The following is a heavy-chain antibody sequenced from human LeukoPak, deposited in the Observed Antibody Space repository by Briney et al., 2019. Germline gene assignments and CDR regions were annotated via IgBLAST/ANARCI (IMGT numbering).Heavy chain of an antibody. V-gene: IGHV3-23*01. CDR1: RFTFSSYG. CDR2: ISASGGST. D-gene: IGHD3-22*01. Sequence: GGSLRLSCAASRFTFSSYGMSWVRQAPGKGLEWVSCISASGGSTYYADSVKGRVTISRDNSKNTLYLQMNSLRAEDTAVYYCEKDRLPLSSAYYYLPFDYWGQGTLVTVSS. J-gene: IGHJ4*02. CDR3: EKDRLPLSSAYYYLPFDY.